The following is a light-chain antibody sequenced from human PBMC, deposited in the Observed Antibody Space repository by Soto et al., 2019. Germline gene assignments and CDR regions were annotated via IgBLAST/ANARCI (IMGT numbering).Light chain of an antibody. CDR2: RAS. Sequence: EVVMTQSPATLSLAPGERATLYCRASQTVLTNVTWYQQKPGQAPRLLIYRASTRATNVPARFSGSGSGTEFTLTTSSLQSEDFAVYFCQQCSNWPRTFGQGTKVEI. CDR3: QQCSNWPRT. V-gene: IGKV3-15*01. J-gene: IGKJ1*01. CDR1: QTVLTN.